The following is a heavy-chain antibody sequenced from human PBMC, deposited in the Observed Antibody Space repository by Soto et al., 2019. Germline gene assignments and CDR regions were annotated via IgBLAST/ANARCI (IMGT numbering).Heavy chain of an antibody. CDR2: IVVGSGNT. J-gene: IGHJ6*02. Sequence: ASVKVSCKASGFTFTSSAVQWVRQARGQRLEWIGWIVVGSGNTNYAQKFQERVTITRDMSTSTAYMELSSLRSEDTAVYYCAASGTLSNSGVRYYGMDVWGQGTTVTVSS. D-gene: IGHD5-12*01. CDR1: GFTFTSSA. CDR3: AASGTLSNSGVRYYGMDV. V-gene: IGHV1-58*01.